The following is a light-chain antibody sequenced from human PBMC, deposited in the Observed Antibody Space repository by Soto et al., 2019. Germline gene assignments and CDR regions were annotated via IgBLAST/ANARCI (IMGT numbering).Light chain of an antibody. Sequence: QSVLTQPRSVSGSPGQSVTISCTGTSNDIGRYNYVSWYQQHPGKPPILMIYAVTMRPSVVPVRFSCSKSGTTASLTISGLHAEDEADYYCSSYTTSSTVVFGTGTKVTVL. CDR2: AVT. CDR1: SNDIGRYNY. CDR3: SSYTTSSTVV. J-gene: IGLJ1*01. V-gene: IGLV2-11*01.